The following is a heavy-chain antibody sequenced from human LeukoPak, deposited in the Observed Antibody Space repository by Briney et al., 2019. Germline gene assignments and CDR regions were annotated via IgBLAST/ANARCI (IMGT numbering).Heavy chain of an antibody. CDR1: GDSVSSKSGG. CDR3: AREQLWSGPNRFDS. CDR2: TYYTSKWYN. Sequence: SQTLSLTCGISGDSVSSKSGGWNWIRQSPSRGLEWLGRTYYTSKWYNEYAVSMKSRITINSDTSKNQLSLHLDSVTPEDRAVYYCAREQLWSGPNRFDSWGQGTLVTVSS. D-gene: IGHD3-10*02. J-gene: IGHJ5*01. V-gene: IGHV6-1*01.